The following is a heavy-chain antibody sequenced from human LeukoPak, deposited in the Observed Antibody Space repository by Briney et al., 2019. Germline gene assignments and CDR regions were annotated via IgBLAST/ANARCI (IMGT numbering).Heavy chain of an antibody. V-gene: IGHV3-23*01. D-gene: IGHD1-26*01. Sequence: PGRSLRLSCAASGFTFSRYGMHWVRLAPGKGLEWVSAINDRGDNTYYADSVKGRFTISRDNSKNTLYLQMNSLRAEDTAVYYCAKGYRGNYDYWGQGVLVTVSS. CDR3: AKGYRGNYDY. CDR1: GFTFSRYG. CDR2: INDRGDNT. J-gene: IGHJ4*02.